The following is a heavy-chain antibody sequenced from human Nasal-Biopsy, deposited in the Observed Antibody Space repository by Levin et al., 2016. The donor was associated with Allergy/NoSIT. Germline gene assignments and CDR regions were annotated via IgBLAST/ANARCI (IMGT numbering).Heavy chain of an antibody. J-gene: IGHJ6*03. CDR3: ARDRRWKEYTVTTGYFYSYYMAV. CDR1: GFNFDDYW. D-gene: IGHD4-11*01. Sequence: GESLKISCAASGFNFDDYWMSWVRQAPGKGLEWVANMDQDGAEKNYADSLKGRFTISRDNARKSLFLQITSLRVEDTAIYYCARDRRWKEYTVTTGYFYSYYMAVWGEGTTVTVSS. CDR2: MDQDGAEK. V-gene: IGHV3-7*01.